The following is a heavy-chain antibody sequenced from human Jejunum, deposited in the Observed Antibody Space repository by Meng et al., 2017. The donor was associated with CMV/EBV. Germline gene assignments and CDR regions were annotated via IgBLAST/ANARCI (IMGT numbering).Heavy chain of an antibody. V-gene: IGHV1-18*01. Sequence: QVHLGQSGADAKKPWASMKVSCKASGYIFTNYDISWVRQAPGQGLEWMGWISVKNGEAKYPQNFQGRVTMTTDTTTNTAYMDLRSLRSDDTAVYYCARDPSNTSGRYAYFDYWGQGTLVTVSS. CDR3: ARDPSNTSGRYAYFDY. CDR2: ISVKNGEA. D-gene: IGHD6-19*01. CDR1: GYIFTNYD. J-gene: IGHJ4*02.